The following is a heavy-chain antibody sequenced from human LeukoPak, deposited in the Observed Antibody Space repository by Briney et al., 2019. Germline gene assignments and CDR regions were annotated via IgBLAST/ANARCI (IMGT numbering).Heavy chain of an antibody. D-gene: IGHD6-13*01. CDR3: ASRIAAAGKGVY. CDR1: GGSVGSYF. CDR2: FSYSGST. V-gene: IGHV4-59*02. J-gene: IGHJ4*02. Sequence: SETLSLTCTVSGGSVGSYFWSWIRQPPGKGLELIGYFSYSGSTNYNPSLKSRVTISVDTSKNQFSLKLSSVTAADTAVYYCASRIAAAGKGVYWGQGTLVTVSS.